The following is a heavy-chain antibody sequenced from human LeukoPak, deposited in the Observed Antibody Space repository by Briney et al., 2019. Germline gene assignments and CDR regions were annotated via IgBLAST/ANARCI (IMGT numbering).Heavy chain of an antibody. Sequence: ASVKVSCKVSGYTLTELSTHWVRQAPGKGLEWMGGFDPEDGERIYAQKFQDRVTMTTDTSTSTAYMVLRSLRSDDTAVYYCAREVNYGSGSYYKPYNWFDPWGQGTLVTVSS. CDR2: FDPEDGER. CDR3: AREVNYGSGSYYKPYNWFDP. CDR1: GYTLTELS. J-gene: IGHJ5*02. V-gene: IGHV1-24*01. D-gene: IGHD3-10*01.